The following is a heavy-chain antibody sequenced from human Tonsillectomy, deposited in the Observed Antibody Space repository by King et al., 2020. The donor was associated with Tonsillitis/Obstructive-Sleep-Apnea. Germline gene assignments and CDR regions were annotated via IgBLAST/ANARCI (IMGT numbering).Heavy chain of an antibody. V-gene: IGHV3-64D*06. D-gene: IGHD4-17*01. CDR1: GFTVGTYA. Sequence: VQLVESGGDLVQPGGSLRLSCSASGFTVGTYAMHWVRQAPGKGLEYVSVISSIGSTYYADSVKGRFTISRDNSKNTLYLQMSSLKAEDTAVYYCVKDHESGDKYYFDYWGQGTLVTVSS. J-gene: IGHJ4*02. CDR2: ISSIGST. CDR3: VKDHESGDKYYFDY.